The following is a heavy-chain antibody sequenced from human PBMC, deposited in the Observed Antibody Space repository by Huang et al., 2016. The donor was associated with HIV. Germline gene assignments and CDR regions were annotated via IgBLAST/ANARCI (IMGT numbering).Heavy chain of an antibody. V-gene: IGHV1-46*01. CDR3: ARDRDFYDSSGYWGFNYFDY. D-gene: IGHD3-22*01. Sequence: QVQLVQSGAEVKKPGASVKVSCKASGYAFTSYYMHWVRKAPGQGLEWMGISNPSDGSTSYAQKFRGRVTTTRDTSTNTVFMELSSLRSEDTAVYYCARDRDFYDSSGYWGFNYFDYWGQGTLVTVSS. J-gene: IGHJ4*02. CDR2: SNPSDGST. CDR1: GYAFTSYY.